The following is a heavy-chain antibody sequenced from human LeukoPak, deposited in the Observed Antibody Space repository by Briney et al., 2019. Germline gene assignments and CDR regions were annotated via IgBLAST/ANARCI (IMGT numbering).Heavy chain of an antibody. CDR1: GFTVSSNY. Sequence: GGSLRLSCAASGFTVSSNYMSWVRQAPGKGLEWVSVIYSGGSTYYADSVKGRFTISRDNSKNTLYLQMHSLRAEDTAVYYCARDSDYGGSFDIWGQGTMVTISS. CDR2: IYSGGST. D-gene: IGHD4-23*01. J-gene: IGHJ3*02. CDR3: ARDSDYGGSFDI. V-gene: IGHV3-53*01.